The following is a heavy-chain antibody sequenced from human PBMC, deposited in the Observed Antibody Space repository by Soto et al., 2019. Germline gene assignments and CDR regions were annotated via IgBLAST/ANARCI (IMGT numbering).Heavy chain of an antibody. J-gene: IGHJ6*02. Sequence: GGSLRLSCAASGFTFSDYYMSWIRQAPGKGLEWVSYISSSGGTIYYADSVKGRFTISRDNAKNSLYLQMNSLRAEDTAVYYCAKDIHSSSWYHYYYYGMDVWGQGTTVTVSS. CDR1: GFTFSDYY. CDR2: ISSSGGTI. D-gene: IGHD6-13*01. CDR3: AKDIHSSSWYHYYYYGMDV. V-gene: IGHV3-11*01.